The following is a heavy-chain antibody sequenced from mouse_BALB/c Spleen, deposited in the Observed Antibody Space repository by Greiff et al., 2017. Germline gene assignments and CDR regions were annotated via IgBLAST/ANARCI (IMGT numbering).Heavy chain of an antibody. CDR1: GFAFSSYD. Sequence: EVLLVESGGGLVKPGGSLKLSCAASGFAFSSYDMSWVRQTPEKRLEWVAYISSGGGSTYYPDTVKGRFTITRDNAKNTLYLQMSSLKSEDTAMYYCARRRAYWYFDVWGAGTTVTVSS. CDR2: ISSGGGST. J-gene: IGHJ1*01. CDR3: ARRRAYWYFDV. V-gene: IGHV5-12-1*01.